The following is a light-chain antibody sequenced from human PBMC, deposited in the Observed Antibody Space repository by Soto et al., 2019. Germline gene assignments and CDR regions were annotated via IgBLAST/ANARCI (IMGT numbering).Light chain of an antibody. Sequence: EIVLTQSPGTLSLSPGERATLSCRASQSVSSSYLAWYQQKPGQAPRLLIYGAFNRATGIPDRFSGSGSGTDFTLTFSRLEPEHFAVYYCQQYGDSPATFGGGTKVDIK. J-gene: IGKJ4*01. CDR2: GAF. CDR1: QSVSSSY. CDR3: QQYGDSPAT. V-gene: IGKV3-20*01.